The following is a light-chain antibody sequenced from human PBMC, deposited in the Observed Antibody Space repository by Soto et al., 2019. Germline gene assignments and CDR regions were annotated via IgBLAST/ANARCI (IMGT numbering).Light chain of an antibody. CDR3: CSYAGSPLV. Sequence: QSALTQPRSVSGSPGQSVTISCTGTSSDVGGYNFVSWYQQHPGKAPKLVLYDVTKRPSGVPDRFSGSKSGNTASLTISWLQADDEADYYCCSYAGSPLVFGGGTKLTVL. CDR1: SSDVGGYNF. V-gene: IGLV2-11*01. CDR2: DVT. J-gene: IGLJ2*01.